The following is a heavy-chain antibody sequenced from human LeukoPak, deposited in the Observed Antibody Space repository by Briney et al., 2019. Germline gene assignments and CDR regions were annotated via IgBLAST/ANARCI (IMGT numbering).Heavy chain of an antibody. CDR1: GGSMRGYY. CDR2: IYYGGST. Sequence: SETLSLTCTVSGGSMRGYYWSWIRQPPGKGLEWIGYIYYGGSTTYNPSLKSRVTMSIDTPKNQFSLKLSSVTAADTAVYYCARDKQPGDYWGQGTLVTVSS. CDR3: ARDKQPGDY. D-gene: IGHD5-18*01. V-gene: IGHV4-59*01. J-gene: IGHJ4*02.